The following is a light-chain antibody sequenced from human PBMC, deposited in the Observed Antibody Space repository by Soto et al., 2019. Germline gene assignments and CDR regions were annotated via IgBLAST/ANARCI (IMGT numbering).Light chain of an antibody. CDR3: QQYNSYSPT. V-gene: IGKV1-5*03. CDR1: QSISSW. Sequence: DIQMTQSPSTLSASVGDRVTITCRASQSISSWLAWYQQKPGKAPKLLIYKASSLESGVPSRFSGSGSGTEFTLTISSLQPDDFATDDCQQYNSYSPTFGQGTKVEIK. CDR2: KAS. J-gene: IGKJ1*01.